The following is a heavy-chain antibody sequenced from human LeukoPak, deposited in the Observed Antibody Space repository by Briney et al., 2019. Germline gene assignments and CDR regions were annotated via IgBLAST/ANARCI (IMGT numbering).Heavy chain of an antibody. D-gene: IGHD6-19*01. CDR1: GDSISSGSYY. Sequence: SETLSLTCTVSGDSISSGSYYWAWIRQPPGKGLEWIGTVYYSGGTYYNPSLKSRVTMSVDTSNSQFSLKLSSVTAADTAVYYCSRQSIAVAGTGYFQHWGQGTLVTVSS. CDR2: VYYSGGT. V-gene: IGHV4-39*01. CDR3: SRQSIAVAGTGYFQH. J-gene: IGHJ1*01.